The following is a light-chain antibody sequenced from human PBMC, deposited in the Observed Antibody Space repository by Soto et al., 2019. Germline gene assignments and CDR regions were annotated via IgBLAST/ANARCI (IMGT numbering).Light chain of an antibody. CDR1: QSVSSY. CDR2: DAS. CDR3: QQRRYWPVT. J-gene: IGKJ1*01. Sequence: EIVLTQSPAILSMSPGERATLSCRASQSVSSYFAWYQQKPGQAPRLLIYDASNRATGVPARFSGCGSGTDFTLTISSLGPEDFPVYYCQQRRYWPVTFGQGTKVEIK. V-gene: IGKV3-11*01.